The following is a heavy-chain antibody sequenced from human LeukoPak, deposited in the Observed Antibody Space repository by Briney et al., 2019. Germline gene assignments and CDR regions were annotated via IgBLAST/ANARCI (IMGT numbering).Heavy chain of an antibody. J-gene: IGHJ4*02. CDR3: AKGNNRYYFDY. D-gene: IGHD2/OR15-2a*01. V-gene: IGHV3-23*01. Sequence: GGSLRLSCAASGFTFSSYAMSWVRQAPGKGLEWVSGISWNSGSIGYADSVKGRFTISRDNSKNTLYLQKSSLRADDTAVYYCAKGNNRYYFDYWGQGTLVAVSS. CDR2: ISWNSGSI. CDR1: GFTFSSYA.